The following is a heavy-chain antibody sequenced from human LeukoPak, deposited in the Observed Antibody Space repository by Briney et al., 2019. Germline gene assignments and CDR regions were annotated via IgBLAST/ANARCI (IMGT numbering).Heavy chain of an antibody. J-gene: IGHJ4*02. D-gene: IGHD2-15*01. V-gene: IGHV3-48*01. CDR3: ARDPWYPDY. CDR1: GFTFSTDS. CDR2: ISSGSSVI. Sequence: PGGSLRLSCAASGFTFSTDSMNWVRQAPGKGLEWVSQISSGSSVIYYADSVKGRFTISRDNDKKSLYLQMNSLRVDDTGVYYCARDPWYPDYWGQGTLVTVSS.